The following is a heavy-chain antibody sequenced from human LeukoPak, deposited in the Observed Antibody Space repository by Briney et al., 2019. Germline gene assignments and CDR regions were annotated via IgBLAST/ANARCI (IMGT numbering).Heavy chain of an antibody. Sequence: GGSLRLSCAASGFTFSKNAMSWVRQTPGKWLEWVSSLSGSGAETYYADSVKGRFTISRDNAKNTAYLQMNSLRAEDTAVYYCAKDPYGTRYFDYWGQGTLVTAS. D-gene: IGHD2-2*01. CDR2: LSGSGAET. V-gene: IGHV3-23*01. J-gene: IGHJ4*02. CDR3: AKDPYGTRYFDY. CDR1: GFTFSKNA.